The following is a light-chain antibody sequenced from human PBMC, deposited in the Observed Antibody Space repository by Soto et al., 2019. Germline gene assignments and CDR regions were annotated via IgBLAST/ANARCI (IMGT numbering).Light chain of an antibody. Sequence: DIQMTQSPSTLSASVGDRVTITCRASRSIGEYLAWYQQKPGKAPKVLIYDASILEDGVPSRFSGRGSGRHFTLTLSSLQPADFATYYCQQYSSDFFSFGPGNNVAIQ. CDR3: QQYSSDFFS. CDR2: DAS. CDR1: RSIGEY. V-gene: IGKV1-5*01. J-gene: IGKJ3*01.